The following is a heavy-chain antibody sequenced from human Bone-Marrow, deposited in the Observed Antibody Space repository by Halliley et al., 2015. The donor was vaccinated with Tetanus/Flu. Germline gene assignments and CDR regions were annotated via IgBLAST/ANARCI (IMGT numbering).Heavy chain of an antibody. CDR2: IRSKGYGGRT. J-gene: IGHJ4*02. Sequence: SLRLSCTTSGLNFGDSALNWVRQAPGKGLEWVGFIRSKGYGGRTVYAASLNGRFSIPRDDSKNIAYLQMNSLKNDNTAVYFCTTWDQRLSFHFDNWGQGTLVTVSS. D-gene: IGHD1-26*01. CDR1: GLNFGDSA. V-gene: IGHV3-49*04. CDR3: TTWDQRLSFHFDN.